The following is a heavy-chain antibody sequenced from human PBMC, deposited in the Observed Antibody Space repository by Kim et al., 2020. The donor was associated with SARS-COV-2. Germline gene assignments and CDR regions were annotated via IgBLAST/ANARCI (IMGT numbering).Heavy chain of an antibody. CDR3: AAYYYGSGSYVY. V-gene: IGHV3-21*01. CDR2: ISSSSSYI. Sequence: GGSLRPSCAASGFTFSSYSMNWVRQAPGKGLEWVSSISSSSSYIYYADSVKGRFTISRDNAKNSLYLQMNSLRAEDTAVYYCAAYYYGSGSYVYWGQGTLVTVSS. J-gene: IGHJ4*02. D-gene: IGHD3-10*01. CDR1: GFTFSSYS.